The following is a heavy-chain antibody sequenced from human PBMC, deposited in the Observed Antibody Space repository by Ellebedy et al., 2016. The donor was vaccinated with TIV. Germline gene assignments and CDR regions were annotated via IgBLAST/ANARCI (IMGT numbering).Heavy chain of an antibody. Sequence: ASVKVSCKASGGTFSSYAISWVRQATGQGLEWMGWMNPNSGNTGYAQKFQGRVTMTRNTSISTAYMELSSLRSEDTAVYYCARGGGDGYSYGYDYWGQGTLVTVSS. J-gene: IGHJ4*02. D-gene: IGHD5-18*01. V-gene: IGHV1-8*02. CDR1: GGTFSSYA. CDR2: MNPNSGNT. CDR3: ARGGGDGYSYGYDY.